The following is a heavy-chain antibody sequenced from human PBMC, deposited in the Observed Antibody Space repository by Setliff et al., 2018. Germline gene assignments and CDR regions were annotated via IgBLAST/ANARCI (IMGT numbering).Heavy chain of an antibody. Sequence: SETLSLTCSVSGASITSGGFYWTWIRQPAGKGMEWIGHISPSGSTTYNPSVKSRVTISLDTSKNHFSLKLDSVTAADTALYYCARSPSSGAYWNPRPFYSDYWARGTLVTVSS. CDR1: GASITSGGFY. J-gene: IGHJ4*02. V-gene: IGHV4-61*09. D-gene: IGHD1-26*01. CDR3: ARSPSSGAYWNPRPFYSDY. CDR2: ISPSGST.